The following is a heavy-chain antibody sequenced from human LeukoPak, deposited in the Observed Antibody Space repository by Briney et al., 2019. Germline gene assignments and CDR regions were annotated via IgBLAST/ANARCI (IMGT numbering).Heavy chain of an antibody. V-gene: IGHV1-18*01. CDR3: ARHPPTYYDFWSGYFYFDY. J-gene: IGHJ4*02. CDR1: GYTFTSYG. D-gene: IGHD3-3*01. Sequence: ASVKVSCKASGYTFTSYGISWVRQAPGRGLEWMGWISAYNGNTNYAQKLQGRVTMTTDTSTSTAYMELRSLRSDDTAVYYCARHPPTYYDFWSGYFYFDYWGQGTLVTVSS. CDR2: ISAYNGNT.